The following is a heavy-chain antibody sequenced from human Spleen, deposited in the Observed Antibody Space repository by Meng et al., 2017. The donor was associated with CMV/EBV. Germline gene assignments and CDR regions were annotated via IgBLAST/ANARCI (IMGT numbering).Heavy chain of an antibody. CDR2: IYDSGST. CDR1: GGAISSYY. V-gene: IGHV4-59*01. CDR3: ARMYYDNRDYYYLDY. Sequence: SETRSLTCSVSGGAISSYYWSWVRQPPGKGLEWIGYIYDSGSTNYNPSLKSRVTISVDTSKNQFSLKLRSMSAADTAVYYCARMYYDNRDYYYLDYWGQGTLVTVSS. D-gene: IGHD3-22*01. J-gene: IGHJ4*02.